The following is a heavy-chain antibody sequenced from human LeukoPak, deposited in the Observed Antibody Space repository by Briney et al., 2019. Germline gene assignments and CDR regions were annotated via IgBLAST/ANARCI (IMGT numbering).Heavy chain of an antibody. J-gene: IGHJ4*02. Sequence: GGSLRLSCAASGFTFSSYWMSWVRQAPGKGLEWVANIKQDGSEKYYVDSVKGRFTISRDSAKNSLYLQMNSLRAEDTAVYYCAREKAPSPGASWRTYDHWGQGTLVTVSS. CDR2: IKQDGSEK. D-gene: IGHD3-3*01. CDR1: GFTFSSYW. CDR3: AREKAPSPGASWRTYDH. V-gene: IGHV3-7*01.